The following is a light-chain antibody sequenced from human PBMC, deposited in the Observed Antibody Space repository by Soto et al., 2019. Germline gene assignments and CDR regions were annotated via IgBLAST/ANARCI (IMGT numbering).Light chain of an antibody. CDR1: QSVSSY. Sequence: EIVLTQSPATLSLSPGERATLSCRASQSVSSYLAWYQQKPGQAPRLLIYDASNRATGIPARFSGSGSGTDFTPTISSLEPEYFPGYSCQQRSNWPPITFGQGTRLEIK. CDR2: DAS. V-gene: IGKV3-11*01. J-gene: IGKJ5*01. CDR3: QQRSNWPPIT.